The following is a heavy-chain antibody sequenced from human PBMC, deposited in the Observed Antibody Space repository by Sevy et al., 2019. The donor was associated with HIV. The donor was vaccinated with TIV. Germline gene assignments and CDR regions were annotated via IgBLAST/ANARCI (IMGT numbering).Heavy chain of an antibody. J-gene: IGHJ5*02. Sequence: GGSLRLSCAASGFTFSSYDMHWVRQATGKGLKWVSAIGTAGDTYYPGSVKGRFTISRENAKNSLYLQMNSLRAGDTAVYYCARGAYGSGSYYNWFDPWGQGTLVTVSS. D-gene: IGHD3-10*01. CDR1: GFTFSSYD. V-gene: IGHV3-13*01. CDR2: IGTAGDT. CDR3: ARGAYGSGSYYNWFDP.